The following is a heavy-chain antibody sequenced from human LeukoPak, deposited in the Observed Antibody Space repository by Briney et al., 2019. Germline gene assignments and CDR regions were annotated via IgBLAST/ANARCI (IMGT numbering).Heavy chain of an antibody. Sequence: SETLSLTCTVSGGSVSSGSYYWSWIRQPPGKGLEWIGYIYYSGSTNYNPSLKSQVTISLDTSKNQFSLKLSSVTAADTAVYYCARVPDEINYYYYGMDVWGQGTTVTVSS. J-gene: IGHJ6*02. D-gene: IGHD1-14*01. CDR3: ARVPDEINYYYYGMDV. CDR1: GGSVSSGSYY. V-gene: IGHV4-61*01. CDR2: IYYSGST.